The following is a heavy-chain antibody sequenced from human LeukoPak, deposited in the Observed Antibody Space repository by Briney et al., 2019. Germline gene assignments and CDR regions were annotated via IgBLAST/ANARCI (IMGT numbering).Heavy chain of an antibody. CDR1: GGSISSYY. J-gene: IGHJ6*03. CDR2: IYYSGST. D-gene: IGHD2-15*01. CDR3: ARETPDRGYCSGGSCYPYYYYYMDV. Sequence: PSETLSLTCTVSGGSISSYYWSWFGQPPGKALEWIGYIYYSGSTNYNPSLKSRVTISVDTSKNQSSMTLSSVTAADTAVYYCARETPDRGYCSGGSCYPYYYYYMDVWGKGTTVTISS. V-gene: IGHV4-59*01.